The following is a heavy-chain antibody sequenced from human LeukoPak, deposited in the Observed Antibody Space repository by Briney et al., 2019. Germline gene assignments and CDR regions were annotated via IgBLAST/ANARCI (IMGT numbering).Heavy chain of an antibody. V-gene: IGHV5-51*01. CDR2: IYPGDSDT. CDR1: GYSFTSYW. Sequence: GESLKISCKGSGYSFTSYWIGWVRQMPGKGLEWMGIIYPGDSDTRYSPSFQGQVTISADKSISTAYLQWSSLKASDTAMYYCARDGGADYYDSSGVDYWGQGTLVTVSS. J-gene: IGHJ4*02. CDR3: ARDGGADYYDSSGVDY. D-gene: IGHD3-22*01.